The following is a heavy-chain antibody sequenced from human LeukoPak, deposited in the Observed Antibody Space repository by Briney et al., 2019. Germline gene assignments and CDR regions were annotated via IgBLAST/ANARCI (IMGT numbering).Heavy chain of an antibody. D-gene: IGHD6-6*01. J-gene: IGHJ4*02. V-gene: IGHV3-23*01. Sequence: GGSLRLSCAASGFTFNYFWMHWVRQVPGKGLVWVSGISGGGGSTYSADSVKGRFTISRDNSRNTLYLQMNSLRAEDTAVYYCAKDQEYSTSSLDYWGLGTLVTVSS. CDR1: GFTFNYFW. CDR2: ISGGGGST. CDR3: AKDQEYSTSSLDY.